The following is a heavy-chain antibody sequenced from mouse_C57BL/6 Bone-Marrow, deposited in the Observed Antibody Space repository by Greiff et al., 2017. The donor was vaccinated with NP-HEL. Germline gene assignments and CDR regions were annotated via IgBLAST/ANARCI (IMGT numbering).Heavy chain of an antibody. CDR2: IWSGGST. V-gene: IGHV2-2*01. Sequence: QVQLQQSGPGLVQPSQSLSITCTVSGFSLTSYGVHWVRQSPGKGLEWLGVIWSGGSTDYNAAFISRLSISKDNSKSQVFFKMNSLQADDTAIYYCARDPTDYYGSSHWYFDVWGTGTTVTVSS. J-gene: IGHJ1*03. D-gene: IGHD1-1*01. CDR1: GFSLTSYG. CDR3: ARDPTDYYGSSHWYFDV.